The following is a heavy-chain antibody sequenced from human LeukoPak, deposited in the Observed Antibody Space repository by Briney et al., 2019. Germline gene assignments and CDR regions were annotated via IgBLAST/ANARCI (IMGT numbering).Heavy chain of an antibody. Sequence: ASVKVSCKASGYTFTGYYMHWVRQAPGQGLEWMGWINPNSGGTNYAQKFQGRVTMTRDTSISTAYMELSRLRSDDTAVYYCARPSSDFEHSSSSWGHWFDPWGQGTLVTVSS. CDR3: ARPSSDFEHSSSSWGHWFDP. CDR2: INPNSGGT. CDR1: GYTFTGYY. J-gene: IGHJ5*02. V-gene: IGHV1-2*02. D-gene: IGHD6-6*01.